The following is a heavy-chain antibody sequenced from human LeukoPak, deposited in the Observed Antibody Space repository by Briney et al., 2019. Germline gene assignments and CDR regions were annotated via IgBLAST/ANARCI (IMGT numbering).Heavy chain of an antibody. J-gene: IGHJ4*02. V-gene: IGHV3-53*01. CDR2: IYSGGST. CDR1: GFTVSSNY. D-gene: IGHD3-16*01. Sequence: GGSLRLSCAASGFTVSSNYMSWVRQAPGKGLEWVSVIYSGGSTYYADSVKGQFTISRDNSKNTLYLQMNSLRAEDTAVYYCATLPGGGEHDYWGQGTLVTVSS. CDR3: ATLPGGGEHDY.